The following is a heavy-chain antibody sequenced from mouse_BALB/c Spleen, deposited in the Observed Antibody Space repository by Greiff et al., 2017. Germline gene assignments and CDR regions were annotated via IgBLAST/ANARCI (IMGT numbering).Heavy chain of an antibody. J-gene: IGHJ1*01. CDR1: GFTFSNYW. Sequence: EVKLMESGGGLVQPGGSMKLSCVASGFTFSNYWMNWVRQSPEKGLEWVAEIRLKSNNYATHYAESVKGRFTISRDDSKSSVYLQMNNLRAEDTGIYYCTKVITTGYWYFDVWGAGTTVTVSS. CDR3: TKVITTGYWYFDV. CDR2: IRLKSNNYAT. V-gene: IGHV6-6*02. D-gene: IGHD2-4*01.